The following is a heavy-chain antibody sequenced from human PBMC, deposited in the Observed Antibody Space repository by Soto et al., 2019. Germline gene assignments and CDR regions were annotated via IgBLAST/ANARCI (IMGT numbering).Heavy chain of an antibody. CDR1: GYTFTGYY. D-gene: IGHD2-2*01. CDR2: INPNSGGT. Sequence: GASVKVSCKASGYTFTGYYMHWVRQAPGQGLEWMGWINPNSGGTNYAQKFQGWVTMTRDTSISTAYMELSRLRSDDTAVYYCARDIVVPAADSYDFSPEGFDYWGQGTLVTVSS. CDR3: ARDIVVPAADSYDFSPEGFDY. J-gene: IGHJ4*02. V-gene: IGHV1-2*04.